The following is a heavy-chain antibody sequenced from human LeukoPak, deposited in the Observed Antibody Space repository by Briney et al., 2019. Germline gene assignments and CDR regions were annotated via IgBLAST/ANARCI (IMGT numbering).Heavy chain of an antibody. Sequence: PGRSLRLSCAASGLTFDDHAMHWVRQAPGQGLQWVSGISWNSGTIAYADSVKGRFTISRDNAIESLFLEMKSLRVEDTAAYYCVRDGGFPGTTGTYEIWGQGTTVTV. V-gene: IGHV3-9*01. CDR2: ISWNSGTI. D-gene: IGHD1-1*01. CDR3: VRDGGFPGTTGTYEI. CDR1: GLTFDDHA. J-gene: IGHJ3*02.